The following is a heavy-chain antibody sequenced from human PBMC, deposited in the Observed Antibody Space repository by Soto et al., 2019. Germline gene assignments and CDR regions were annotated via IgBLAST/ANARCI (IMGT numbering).Heavy chain of an antibody. V-gene: IGHV3-21*01. CDR1: GFTFSTYS. J-gene: IGHJ6*02. D-gene: IGHD2-2*02. CDR2: ISSRSDI. CDR3: AREYTAWPLAYGLDV. Sequence: GGSLRLSCVGSGFTFSTYSINWLRQAPGKGLEWVSSISSRSDIYYADSVKGRFTISRDNAKNSVSPQMNSLRAEDTAVYYCAREYTAWPLAYGLDVWGQGTTVTVSS.